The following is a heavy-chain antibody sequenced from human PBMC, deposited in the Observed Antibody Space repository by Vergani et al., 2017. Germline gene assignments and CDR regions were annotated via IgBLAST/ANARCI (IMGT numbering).Heavy chain of an antibody. J-gene: IGHJ5*02. CDR1: GFTFSSYC. D-gene: IGHD2-2*01. CDR3: ARVGLRYCSSTSCYWGWFDP. CDR2: IWYDGSNK. V-gene: IGHV3-33*01. Sequence: QVQLVESGGGVVQPGRSLRLSCAASGFTFSSYCMHWVRQAPGKGLEWVAVIWYDGSNKYYAESVKGRFTISRDNSKNTLYLQMNSLRAEDTAVYYCARVGLRYCSSTSCYWGWFDPWGQGTLVTVSS.